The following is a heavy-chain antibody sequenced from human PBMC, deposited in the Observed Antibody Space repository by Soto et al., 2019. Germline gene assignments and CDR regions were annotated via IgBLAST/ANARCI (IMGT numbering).Heavy chain of an antibody. CDR1: GYTFSSHG. J-gene: IGHJ6*02. Sequence: GASVKVSCKAFGYTFSSHGVSWVRRAPGQGLEWMGWISGYNGDTTYAQSLQGRVTMTTDTSTSTAYMELRSLRSDDTAVYYCARDRGTIFRGYSYYGMDVWGQGTTGTVSS. CDR3: ARDRGTIFRGYSYYGMDV. D-gene: IGHD3-3*01. CDR2: ISGYNGDT. V-gene: IGHV1-18*04.